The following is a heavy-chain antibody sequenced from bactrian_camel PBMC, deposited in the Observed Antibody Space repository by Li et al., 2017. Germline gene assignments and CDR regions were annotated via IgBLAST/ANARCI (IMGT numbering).Heavy chain of an antibody. J-gene: IGHJ4*01. V-gene: IGHV3S53*01. CDR1: GYLYNSYY. Sequence: HVQLVESGGGLVQPGGSLTLSCAASGYLYNSYYMGWFRQTPGKEREEVARGYTADGSTTYRDSVKGRFTISQDDDRNTVYLQMDKLRPEDTAIYYCAAYCGDYCRPIYDYDYWGQGTQVTVS. CDR2: YTADGST. CDR3: AAYCGDYCRPIYDYDY. D-gene: IGHD4*01.